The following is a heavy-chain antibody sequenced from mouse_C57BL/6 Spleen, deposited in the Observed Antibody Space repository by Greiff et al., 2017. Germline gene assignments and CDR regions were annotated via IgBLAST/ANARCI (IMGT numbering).Heavy chain of an antibody. J-gene: IGHJ4*01. CDR1: GYTFTSYW. CDR3: ARYPVATRAMDY. D-gene: IGHD1-1*01. Sequence: QVQLQQPGAELVKPGASVKMSCKASGYTFTSYWITWVKQRPGQGLEWIGDIYPGSGSTNYNEKFKSKATLTVDTSSSTAYMQLSSLTSADSAVYYCARYPVATRAMDYWGQGTSVTVSS. V-gene: IGHV1-55*01. CDR2: IYPGSGST.